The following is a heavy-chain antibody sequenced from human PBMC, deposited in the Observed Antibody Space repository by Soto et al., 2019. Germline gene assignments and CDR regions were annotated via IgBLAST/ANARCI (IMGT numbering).Heavy chain of an antibody. D-gene: IGHD3-10*01. CDR1: GGSISSGGYY. J-gene: IGHJ5*02. CDR3: ARSINL. V-gene: IGHV4-31*03. Sequence: QVQLQESGPGRVKPSQTLSLTCTVSGGSISSGGYYWSWLRKHPGKGLEWIGYIYYSGKTSYNPPLKSRVTISVHPSKTQFSLTLSSVTAADTAVYYCARSINLWSQGTLVTVSS. CDR2: IYYSGKT.